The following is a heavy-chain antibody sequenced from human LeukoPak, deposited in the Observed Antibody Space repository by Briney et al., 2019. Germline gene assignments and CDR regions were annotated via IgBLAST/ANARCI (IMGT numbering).Heavy chain of an antibody. J-gene: IGHJ4*02. D-gene: IGHD1-26*01. CDR1: GYTFTAHY. Sequence: ASVKVSCEASGYTFTAHYMHWVRQAPGQGLEWMGWINPNNGGTNYAQKFQGRVTMTRDTSISTAYMELSSLRSDDTAVYYCAKTGSYSPTRSDYWGQGTLVTVSS. CDR3: AKTGSYSPTRSDY. CDR2: INPNNGGT. V-gene: IGHV1-2*02.